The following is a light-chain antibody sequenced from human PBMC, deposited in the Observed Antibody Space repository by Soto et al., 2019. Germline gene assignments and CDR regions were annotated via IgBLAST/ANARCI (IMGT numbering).Light chain of an antibody. CDR3: QSADSSDNYVV. CDR1: ALPKQY. J-gene: IGLJ2*01. CDR2: KDN. Sequence: SYELTQPPSVSVSPEQTARITCSGDALPKQYAYWYQQKPGQAPVVVIYKDNERPSGIPERFSGSSSGTTVTLTISGVQAEDEADYYCQSADSSDNYVVFGGGTKLTVL. V-gene: IGLV3-25*03.